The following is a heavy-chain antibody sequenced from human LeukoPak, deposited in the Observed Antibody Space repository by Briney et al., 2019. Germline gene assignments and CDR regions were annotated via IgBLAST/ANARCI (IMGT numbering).Heavy chain of an antibody. Sequence: ASVKVSCKASGYTFTSYYMHWVRQAPGQGLEWMGIINPSGGSTSYAQKFQGRVTMTRDTSTSTVYMELSSLRSEDTAVYYCARLESITTVRGVIKDGMDVWGKGTTVTVSS. CDR1: GYTFTSYY. D-gene: IGHD3-10*01. V-gene: IGHV1-46*01. J-gene: IGHJ6*04. CDR2: INPSGGST. CDR3: ARLESITTVRGVIKDGMDV.